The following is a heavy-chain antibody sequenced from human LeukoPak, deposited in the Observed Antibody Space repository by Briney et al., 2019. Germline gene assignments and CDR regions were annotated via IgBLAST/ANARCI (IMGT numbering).Heavy chain of an antibody. V-gene: IGHV4-4*07. Sequence: SETLSLTCTVSGGSISSYYWSWIRQPAGKGLEWIGRIYTSGSTNYNPSLKSRVTMSVDTSKNQFSLKLSSVTAADTAVYYCARDRGSNYYYYYYMDVWGKGTTVTVSS. CDR3: ARDRGSNYYYYYYMDV. CDR2: IYTSGST. J-gene: IGHJ6*03. D-gene: IGHD4-11*01. CDR1: GGSISSYY.